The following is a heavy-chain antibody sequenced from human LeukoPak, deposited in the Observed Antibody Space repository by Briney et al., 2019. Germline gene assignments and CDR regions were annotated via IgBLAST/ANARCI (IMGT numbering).Heavy chain of an antibody. CDR2: ISAYNGNT. D-gene: IGHD4-17*01. Sequence: ASVKVSCKASGYTFTNYGISWVRQAPGRGLEWMGWISAYNGNTNYAQKLQGRVTMTTDTSTSTAYMELRSLRSDDTAVYYCARDYGDYGWFDPWGQGTLVTVSS. V-gene: IGHV1-18*04. CDR3: ARDYGDYGWFDP. CDR1: GYTFTNYG. J-gene: IGHJ5*02.